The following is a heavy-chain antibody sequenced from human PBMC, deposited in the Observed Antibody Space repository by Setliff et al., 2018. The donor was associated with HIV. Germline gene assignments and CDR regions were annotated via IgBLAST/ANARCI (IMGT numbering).Heavy chain of an antibody. D-gene: IGHD1-1*01. J-gene: IGHJ4*02. V-gene: IGHV3-15*07. CDR3: ARRASVTNSDDY. CDR2: IKSKTDGGAT. CDR1: GFTFSTYA. Sequence: PGGSLRLSCAASGFTFSTYAMHWVRQAPGEGLEWVGRIKSKTDGGATDYAAPVKGRFTISRDDSKNTLYLQWSSLKASDTAIYYCARRASVTNSDDYWGQGTLVTVSS.